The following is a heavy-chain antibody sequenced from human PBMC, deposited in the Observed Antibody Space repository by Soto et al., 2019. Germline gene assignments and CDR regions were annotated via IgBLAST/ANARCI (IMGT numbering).Heavy chain of an antibody. CDR2: IIPIFGTA. J-gene: IGHJ6*02. Sequence: VASVKVSCKASGGTFSSYAISWVRQAPGQGLEWMGGIIPIFGTANYAQKFQGRVTITADESTSTAYMELSSLRSEDTAVYYCARAEEYYYYGMDVWGQGTTVTVSS. V-gene: IGHV1-69*13. CDR1: GGTFSSYA. CDR3: ARAEEYYYYGMDV.